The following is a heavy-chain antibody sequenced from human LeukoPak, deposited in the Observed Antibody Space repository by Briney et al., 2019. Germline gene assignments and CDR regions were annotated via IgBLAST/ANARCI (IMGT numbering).Heavy chain of an antibody. CDR3: ARGAGSGSRLRAGDY. CDR2: IYSGGST. J-gene: IGHJ4*02. Sequence: QPGGSLRLSCAASGFTVSSNYMSWVRQAPGKGLEWVSVIYSGGSTYYADSVKGRFTISRDNSKNTLYLQTNSLRAEDTAVYYCARGAGSGSRLRAGDYWGQGTLVTVSS. D-gene: IGHD1-26*01. V-gene: IGHV3-53*01. CDR1: GFTVSSNY.